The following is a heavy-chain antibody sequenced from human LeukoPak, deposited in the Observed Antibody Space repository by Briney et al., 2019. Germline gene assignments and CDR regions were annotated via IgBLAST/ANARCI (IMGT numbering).Heavy chain of an antibody. J-gene: IGHJ6*03. CDR1: GGSISSSNYY. CDR2: IYSRGST. V-gene: IGHV4-39*07. D-gene: IGHD2-2*01. CDR3: ARLVVPAAILAKNYYYCYMDV. Sequence: SETLSLTCIVSGGSISSSNYYWGWIRQSPGKGLEWIGSIYSRGSTYYNPSLKSRVTISVDTSKNQFSLKLSSVTAADTAVYYCARLVVPAAILAKNYYYCYMDVWGKGTTVTISS.